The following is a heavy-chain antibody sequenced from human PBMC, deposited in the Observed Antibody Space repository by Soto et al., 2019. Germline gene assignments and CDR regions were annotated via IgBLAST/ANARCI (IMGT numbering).Heavy chain of an antibody. CDR3: TRPKNELRFYSYNGIDV. V-gene: IGHV3-53*01. Sequence: SCAASGFTVSSNYMSWVRQAPGKGLEWVSVIYSGGSTYYADSVKGRFTISRDNSKNTAYLQMNSLKTEDTAVYYCTRPKNELRFYSYNGIDVWGQGTTVTVSS. CDR2: IYSGGST. D-gene: IGHD5-12*01. J-gene: IGHJ6*02. CDR1: GFTVSSNY.